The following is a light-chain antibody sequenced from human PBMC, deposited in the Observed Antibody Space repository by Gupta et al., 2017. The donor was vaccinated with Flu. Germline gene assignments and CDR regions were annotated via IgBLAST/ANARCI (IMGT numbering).Light chain of an antibody. V-gene: IGLV1-44*01. CDR3: AAWDDSLNGWV. Sequence: QSVLTQPPSASGTPGPRVTIPCSGSSSNIGSNTVNWYQQLPGTAPKLLIYSNNQRPSGVPDRFSGSNSGTSASLAISGLQSEDEADYYCAAWDDSLNGWVFGGGTKLTVL. J-gene: IGLJ3*02. CDR2: SNN. CDR1: SSNIGSNT.